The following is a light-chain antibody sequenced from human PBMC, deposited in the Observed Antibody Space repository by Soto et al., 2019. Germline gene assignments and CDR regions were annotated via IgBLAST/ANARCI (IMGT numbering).Light chain of an antibody. Sequence: DIQMTQSPSTLPASIGDRVIITCRASQSVDSWLAWYQHKPGQAPKLLIYKASRLASGVPSRFSGGGSGTEFTLTINSLQSDDFATYYCQQHRSYPLTFGQGTRLELK. V-gene: IGKV1-5*03. CDR1: QSVDSW. J-gene: IGKJ5*01. CDR2: KAS. CDR3: QQHRSYPLT.